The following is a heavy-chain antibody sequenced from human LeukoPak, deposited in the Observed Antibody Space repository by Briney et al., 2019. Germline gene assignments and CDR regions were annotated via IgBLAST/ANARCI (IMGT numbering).Heavy chain of an antibody. Sequence: SETLSLTCAVYGGSFSGYYWSWIRQPPGKGLEWIGEINHSGSTNYNPSLKSRVTISVDTSKHQFSLKLSSVTAADTAVYYCARVISAMVRGVITNYYYYGMDVWGQGTTVTVSS. CDR2: INHSGST. CDR3: ARVISAMVRGVITNYYYYGMDV. CDR1: GGSFSGYY. J-gene: IGHJ6*02. V-gene: IGHV4-34*01. D-gene: IGHD3-10*01.